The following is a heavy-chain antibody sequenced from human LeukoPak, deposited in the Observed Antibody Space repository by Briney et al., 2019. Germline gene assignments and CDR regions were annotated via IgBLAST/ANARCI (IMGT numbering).Heavy chain of an antibody. V-gene: IGHV3-23*01. CDR2: ISDSGGST. D-gene: IGHD3-22*01. Sequence: GGSLRLSCAVSGITLSNYGMSWVRQAPGKGLEWVAGISDSGGSTNYADSVKGRFTISRDNPKNTLYLQMNSLRAEDTAVYYCARRCYYGGSGHYCFDYWGQGTLVTVSS. CDR1: GITLSNYG. CDR3: ARRCYYGGSGHYCFDY. J-gene: IGHJ4*02.